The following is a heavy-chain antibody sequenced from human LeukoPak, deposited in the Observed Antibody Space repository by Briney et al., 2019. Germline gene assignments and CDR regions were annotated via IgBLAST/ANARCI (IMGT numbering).Heavy chain of an antibody. Sequence: GGSLRLSCAASGFTFSSYAMSWVRQAPGKGLEWVSGISGSGSSTYYADSVKGRFTISRDNSKNMLFLQMNSLRIEDTGVYYCAKDSTRDYGYYGMPESWGQGTLVTVS. J-gene: IGHJ4*02. CDR1: GFTFSSYA. V-gene: IGHV3-23*01. CDR2: ISGSGSST. D-gene: IGHD4-17*01. CDR3: AKDSTRDYGYYGMPES.